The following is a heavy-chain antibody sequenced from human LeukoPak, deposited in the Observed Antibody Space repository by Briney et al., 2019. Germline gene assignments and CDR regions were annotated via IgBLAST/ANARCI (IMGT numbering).Heavy chain of an antibody. CDR1: GFTFSSYG. Sequence: GGSLRLSCAASGFTFSSYGMHWVRQAPGKGLEWVAVISYDGSNKYYADSVKGRFTISRDNAKNSLYLQMNSLRAEDTAVYYCARDTDTAMVTAYWGQGTLVTVSS. D-gene: IGHD5-18*01. CDR2: ISYDGSNK. CDR3: ARDTDTAMVTAY. J-gene: IGHJ4*02. V-gene: IGHV3-30*03.